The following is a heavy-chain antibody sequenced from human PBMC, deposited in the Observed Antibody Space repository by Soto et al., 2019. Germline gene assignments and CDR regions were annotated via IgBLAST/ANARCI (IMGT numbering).Heavy chain of an antibody. CDR1: GASIRSYH. V-gene: IGHV4-4*07. D-gene: IGHD3-16*01. CDR3: AKGVSSRRWFDP. Sequence: QVQLQESGPGLVKPSETLSLTCAVSGASIRSYHWSWIRQPAGKGREWIGRMQHTGNTNYNPSLKSRVTMSVDTSKNQISLKMTSVTAADTAVYFCAKGVSSRRWFDPWGQGILVIVSS. J-gene: IGHJ5*02. CDR2: MQHTGNT.